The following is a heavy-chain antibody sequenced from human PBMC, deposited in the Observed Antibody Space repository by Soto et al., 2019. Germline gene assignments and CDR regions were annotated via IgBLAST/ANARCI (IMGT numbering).Heavy chain of an antibody. CDR3: TRGPESDY. D-gene: IGHD3-10*01. V-gene: IGHV3-11*01. Sequence: GGSLGLSCAASGFTFSDYYMNWIRQAPGKGLEWFSYISGGDTIYYADSVKGRFTISRDNAKNSLYLQMNSLRAEDTAVYYCTRGPESDYWGRGTLVTVSS. CDR2: ISGGDTI. J-gene: IGHJ4*02. CDR1: GFTFSDYY.